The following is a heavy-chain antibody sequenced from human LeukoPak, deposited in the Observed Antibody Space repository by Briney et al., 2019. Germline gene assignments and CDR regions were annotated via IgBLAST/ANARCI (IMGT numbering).Heavy chain of an antibody. CDR3: AGTAAAGDY. V-gene: IGHV4-59*08. J-gene: IGHJ4*02. CDR2: VYYTGST. D-gene: IGHD6-13*01. CDR1: GASFSTFY. Sequence: NSSETLSLTCTVSGASFSTFYWTWIRQPPGGGLEWIGCVYYTGSTNYNPSLKSRVTISVDTSKNQFSLKLSSVTAADTAVYYCAGTAAAGDYWGQGTLVTVSS.